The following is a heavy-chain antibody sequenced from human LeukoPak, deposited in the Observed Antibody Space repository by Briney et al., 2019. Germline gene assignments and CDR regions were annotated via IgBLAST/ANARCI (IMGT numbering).Heavy chain of an antibody. J-gene: IGHJ6*02. CDR2: ISSSSSYI. V-gene: IGHV3-21*01. CDR3: ARDQVVDSSGYYYVSFYYYGMDV. Sequence: PGGSLRLSCAASGFTFSSYSMNWVRQAPGKGLEWVSSISSSSSYIYYADSVKGRFTISRDNAKNSLYLQMNSLRAENTAVYYCARDQVVDSSGYYYVSFYYYGMDVWGQGTTVTVSS. CDR1: GFTFSSYS. D-gene: IGHD3-22*01.